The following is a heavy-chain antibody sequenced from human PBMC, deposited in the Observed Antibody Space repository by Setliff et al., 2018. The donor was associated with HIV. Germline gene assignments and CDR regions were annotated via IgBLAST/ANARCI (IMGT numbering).Heavy chain of an antibody. CDR1: GYTFTNYD. CDR2: ISTYSGNT. Sequence: GASVKVSCKASGYTFTNYDISWVRQAPGQGLEWMGWISTYSGNTNYAQKLQGRVTMTTDTSTSTAYMELRSLRSDDTAVYYCARVEAFGGVSYSYYYMDVWGKGTTVTVS. V-gene: IGHV1-18*01. CDR3: ARVEAFGGVSYSYYYMDV. J-gene: IGHJ6*03. D-gene: IGHD3-16*01.